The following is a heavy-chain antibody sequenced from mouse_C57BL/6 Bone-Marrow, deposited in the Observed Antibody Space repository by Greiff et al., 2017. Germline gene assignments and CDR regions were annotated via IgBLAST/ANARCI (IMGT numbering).Heavy chain of an antibody. CDR1: GFNIKNTY. J-gene: IGHJ2*01. V-gene: IGHV14-3*01. D-gene: IGHD3-3*01. CDR3: ARAGQPPY. CDR2: IDPAHGNT. Sequence: EVQLQQSVAELVRPGASVKLSCTASGFNIKNTYMPWVKQRPDQGLEWIGRIDPAHGNTNYAPKFQGKATITADTSSNTAYLQLSSLTSEDTAIYYCARAGQPPYWGQGTTLTVSS.